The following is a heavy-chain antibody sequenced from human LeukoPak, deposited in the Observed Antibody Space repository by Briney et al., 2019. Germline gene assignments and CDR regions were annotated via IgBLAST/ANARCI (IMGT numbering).Heavy chain of an antibody. CDR2: IIPIFGTA. D-gene: IGHD2-2*01. CDR3: ARVYSLGYCSSTSCYALDY. Sequence: SVMVSCKASGGTFSSYAISWVRQAPGQGLEWMGGIIPIFGTANYAQKFQGRVTITADESTSTAYMELSSLRSEDTAVYYCARVYSLGYCSSTSCYALDYWGQGTLVTVSS. V-gene: IGHV1-69*13. CDR1: GGTFSSYA. J-gene: IGHJ4*02.